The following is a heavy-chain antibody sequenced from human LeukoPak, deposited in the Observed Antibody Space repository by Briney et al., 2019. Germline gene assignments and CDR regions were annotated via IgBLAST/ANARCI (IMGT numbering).Heavy chain of an antibody. CDR2: IKQDGSEK. Sequence: PGGFLRLSCTASGFTFSWYWMNWVRQAPGKGLEWVAKIKQDGSEKYYVDSVKGRFTISRDNAKNSLYLQMNSLRAEDTAVYYCAQTSRGNVDNDYWGQGTLVTVSS. D-gene: IGHD5-12*01. CDR1: GFTFSWYW. V-gene: IGHV3-7*03. J-gene: IGHJ4*02. CDR3: AQTSRGNVDNDY.